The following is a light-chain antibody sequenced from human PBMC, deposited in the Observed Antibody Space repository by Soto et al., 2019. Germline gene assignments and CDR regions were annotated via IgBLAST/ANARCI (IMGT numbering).Light chain of an antibody. CDR1: SSDVGGYNY. CDR3: SSYTSTNTWV. Sequence: QSALTQSVSVSGSPGQSITISCTGTSSDVGGYNYVSWYQHHPGKAPKLIIYDVSNRPSGVSTRFSGSKSGNTASLTISGLQAEDEADYSCSSYTSTNTWVFGGGTKLTVL. J-gene: IGLJ3*02. V-gene: IGLV2-14*03. CDR2: DVS.